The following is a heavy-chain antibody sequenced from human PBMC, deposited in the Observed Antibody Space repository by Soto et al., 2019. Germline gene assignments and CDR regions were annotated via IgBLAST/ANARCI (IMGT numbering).Heavy chain of an antibody. J-gene: IGHJ4*02. V-gene: IGHV3-48*01. CDR2: ISSSSSTI. CDR1: GFTFSSYS. D-gene: IGHD2-15*01. CDR3: ARDSEARGSQGG. Sequence: EVQLVESGGGLVQPGGSLRLSCAASGFTFSSYSMNWVRQAPGKGLEWVSYISSSSSTIYYADSVKGRFTISRDNAKNSLYLQMNSLRAEVTAVYYCARDSEARGSQGGWGQGTLVTVSS.